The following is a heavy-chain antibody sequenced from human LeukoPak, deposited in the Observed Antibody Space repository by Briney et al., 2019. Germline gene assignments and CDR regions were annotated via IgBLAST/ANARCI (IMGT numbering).Heavy chain of an antibody. CDR3: GRYKSTLGPFDF. CDR1: GGSISSSSYY. CDR2: IYYSGST. V-gene: IGHV4-39*01. J-gene: IGHJ4*02. Sequence: SETLSLTCTVSGGSISSSSYYWGWIRQPPGKGLEWIGSIYYSGSTYYNPSLKSRVTISVDTSNNQFSVRLRSVTAADTAIYYCGRYKSTLGPFDFWGQGTLVTVSS. D-gene: IGHD2/OR15-2a*01.